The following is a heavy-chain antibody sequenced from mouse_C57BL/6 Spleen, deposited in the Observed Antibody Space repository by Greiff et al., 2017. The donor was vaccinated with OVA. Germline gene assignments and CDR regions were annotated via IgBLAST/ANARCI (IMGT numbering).Heavy chain of an antibody. CDR1: GYSITSGYY. Sequence: EVQLQQSGPGLVKPSQSLSLTCSVTGYSITSGYYWNWIRQFPGNKLEWMGYISYDGSNNYNPSLKNRISITRDTSKNQFFLKLNSVTTEDTATYYCARGGNYGKGAMDYWGQGTSVTVSS. CDR2: ISYDGSN. D-gene: IGHD2-1*01. V-gene: IGHV3-6*01. CDR3: ARGGNYGKGAMDY. J-gene: IGHJ4*01.